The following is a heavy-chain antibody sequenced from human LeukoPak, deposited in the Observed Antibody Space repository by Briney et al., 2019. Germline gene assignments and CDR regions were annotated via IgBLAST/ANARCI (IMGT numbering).Heavy chain of an antibody. CDR3: ASTRYCSSTSCYRGWFDP. J-gene: IGHJ5*02. D-gene: IGHD2-2*02. CDR1: GGSISSYY. CDR2: IYYIGST. V-gene: IGHV4-59*01. Sequence: SETLSLTCTVSGGSISSYYWSWIRQPPGKGLEWIGYIYYIGSTNYNPSLKSRVTISVDTSKNQFSLKLSSVTAADTAVYYCASTRYCSSTSCYRGWFDPWGQGTLVTVSS.